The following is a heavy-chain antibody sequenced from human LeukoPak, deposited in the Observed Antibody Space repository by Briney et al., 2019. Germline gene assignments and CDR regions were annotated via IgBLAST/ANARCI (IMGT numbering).Heavy chain of an antibody. Sequence: GGSLRLSCAASGFTVSSNYMSWVSQAPGQGLEWVSVIYSGGSTYYADSVKGRFTISRDNSKNTLYLQMNSLRAEDTAMYYCARDYTNSYYYGMDVWGQGTTVTVSS. CDR3: ARDYTNSYYYGMDV. V-gene: IGHV3-53*01. D-gene: IGHD4-11*01. CDR1: GFTVSSNY. CDR2: IYSGGST. J-gene: IGHJ6*02.